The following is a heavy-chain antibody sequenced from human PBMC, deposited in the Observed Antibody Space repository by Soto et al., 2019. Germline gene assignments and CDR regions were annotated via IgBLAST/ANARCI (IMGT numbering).Heavy chain of an antibody. V-gene: IGHV3-43*02. J-gene: IGHJ6*02. D-gene: IGHD6-6*01. Sequence: GGSLRLSCAASGFTFDDYAMHWVRQAPGKGLEWVSLISGDGGSTYYADSVKGRFTISRDNSKNSLYLQMNSLRTEDTALYYCAKDLLPVAYSSSSYYYGMDVWGQGTTVTFSS. CDR3: AKDLLPVAYSSSSYYYGMDV. CDR1: GFTFDDYA. CDR2: ISGDGGST.